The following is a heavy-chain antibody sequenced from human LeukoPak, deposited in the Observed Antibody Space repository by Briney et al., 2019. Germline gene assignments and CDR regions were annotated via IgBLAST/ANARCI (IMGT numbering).Heavy chain of an antibody. CDR2: IYYRGST. CDR1: GGSISSSF. CDR3: AHTITAGKSYYFDY. J-gene: IGHJ4*02. Sequence: SETLSLTCTVSGGSISSSFWSWIRQPPGKGLEWIGYIYYRGSTDYNPSLKSRVTMSVDTSKNQFSLKVSSVTAADTAMYYCAHTITAGKSYYFDYWGQGTLVTVSS. V-gene: IGHV4-59*03.